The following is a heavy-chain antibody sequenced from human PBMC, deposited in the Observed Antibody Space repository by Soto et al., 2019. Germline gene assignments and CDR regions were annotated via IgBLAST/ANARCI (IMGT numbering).Heavy chain of an antibody. CDR1: GGSINSGGYS. CDR2: IYHTGNT. Sequence: QLQLQESGSGLVKPSQTLSLTCTVSGGSINSGGYSWIWIRQPPGKGLEWIGYIYHTGNTFYNPSLQXRXTXSXXQSKNLFSLSRGSVTAADTAIYYCARVERTLSTPFAYGMDVWGQGTTVTVSS. J-gene: IGHJ6*02. CDR3: ARVERTLSTPFAYGMDV. V-gene: IGHV4-30-2*01. D-gene: IGHD2-2*01.